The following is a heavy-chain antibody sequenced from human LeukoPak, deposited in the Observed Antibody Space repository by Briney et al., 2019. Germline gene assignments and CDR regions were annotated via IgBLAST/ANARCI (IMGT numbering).Heavy chain of an antibody. V-gene: IGHV4-59*07. CDR1: GCSIRSYY. J-gene: IGHJ4*02. D-gene: IGHD6-19*01. CDR3: ARGGSGWLCDY. CDR2: IYYSGST. Sequence: SDTLSLTCTVSGCSIRSYYWSWIRQPPGKGLEWIGYIYYSGSTNYNPSLKSRVTISVDTSKNQFSLKVSSVTAADTAVYYCARGGSGWLCDYWGRGPRVSVSS.